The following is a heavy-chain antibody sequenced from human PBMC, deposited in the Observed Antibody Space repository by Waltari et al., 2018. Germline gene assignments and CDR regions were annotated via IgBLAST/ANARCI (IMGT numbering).Heavy chain of an antibody. CDR2: IYWNDDK. CDR3: ALTPPGYCSSTSCYTFDY. D-gene: IGHD2-2*02. V-gene: IGHV2-5*01. CDR1: GFSLSASGVG. Sequence: ITLKESGPTLVKPTQTLTLTCTFSGFSLSASGVGVGWIRPPPGKALEWLALIYWNDDKRYSPSLKSRLTITKDTSKNQVVLTMTNMDPVDTATYYCALTPPGYCSSTSCYTFDYWGQGTLVTVSS. J-gene: IGHJ4*02.